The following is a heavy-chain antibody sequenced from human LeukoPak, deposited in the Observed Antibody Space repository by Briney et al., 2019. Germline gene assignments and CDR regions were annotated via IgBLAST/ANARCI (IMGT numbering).Heavy chain of an antibody. CDR3: ARDPYYDFWSGYYPYYYYGMDV. J-gene: IGHJ6*02. Sequence: GGSLRLSCAASGFTFSSYGMHWARQAPGKGLEWVANIKQDGSEKYYVDSVKGRFTISRDNAKNSLYLQMNSLRAEDTAVYYCARDPYYDFWSGYYPYYYYGMDVWGQGTTVTVSS. V-gene: IGHV3-7*01. CDR2: IKQDGSEK. CDR1: GFTFSSYG. D-gene: IGHD3-3*01.